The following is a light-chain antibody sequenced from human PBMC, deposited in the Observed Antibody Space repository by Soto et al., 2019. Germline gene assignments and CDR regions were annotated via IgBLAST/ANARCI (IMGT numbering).Light chain of an antibody. CDR3: HHRGNGIT. CDR2: DAS. Sequence: EIVLTQSPGTLSLSPGERATLSCGASQSVSSSYLAWYQQKPGQPPRLLIYDASKRATGIPARFSGSGSGTDFTLTISSIDPEYFAVYYCHHRGNGITFGQGTRLEVK. CDR1: QSVSSSY. J-gene: IGKJ5*01. V-gene: IGKV3D-20*02.